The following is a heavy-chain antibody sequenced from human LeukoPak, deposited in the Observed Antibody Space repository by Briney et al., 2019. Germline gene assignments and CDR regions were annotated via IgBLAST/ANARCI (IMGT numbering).Heavy chain of an antibody. CDR3: ARDPRNVGLAP. CDR1: GFSLSGYW. CDR2: NNGDGSTT. J-gene: IGHJ5*02. V-gene: IGHV3-74*01. Sequence: QPGGSLRLPCVASGFSLSGYWMYWVRQAPGKGLMYISRNNGDGSTTNYADVVKGRFTMSRDNAKNTLYLQMNSLRVEDTAVYYCARDPRNVGLAPWGQGTLVTVSS. D-gene: IGHD2-15*01.